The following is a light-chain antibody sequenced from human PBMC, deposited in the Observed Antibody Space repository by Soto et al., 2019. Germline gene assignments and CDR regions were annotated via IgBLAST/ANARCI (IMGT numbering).Light chain of an antibody. J-gene: IGLJ6*01. V-gene: IGLV2-14*01. CDR2: EVR. CDR1: NTDVGGYNY. CDR3: TSYTPTGALV. Sequence: QSSLTQPASVSGSPGRSITVSCTGTNTDVGGYNYVSWYQHRPGKAPRLMIYEVRNRLSGVSNRFSGSKSGNTASLTISGLQSEDEADYYCTSYTPTGALVFGSGTKVTVL.